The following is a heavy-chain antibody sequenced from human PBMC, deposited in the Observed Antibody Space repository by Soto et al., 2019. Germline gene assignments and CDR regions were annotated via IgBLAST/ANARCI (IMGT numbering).Heavy chain of an antibody. J-gene: IGHJ4*02. CDR2: IDPSDSST. CDR1: GYTLTRYW. CDR3: AATGYTYGYHFDH. Sequence: GESLNLSCPGSGYTLTRYWITWVRQMPGKGLEWMGRIDPSDSSTNYSPSFQGHVPISTDKSISTAHLQWRSLKVSDTAMYYCAATGYTYGYHFDHWGQGTQVTVS. D-gene: IGHD5-18*01. V-gene: IGHV5-10-1*01.